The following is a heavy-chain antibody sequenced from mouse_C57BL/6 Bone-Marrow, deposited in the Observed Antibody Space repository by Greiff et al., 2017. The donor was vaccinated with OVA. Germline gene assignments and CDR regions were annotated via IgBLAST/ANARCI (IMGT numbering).Heavy chain of an antibody. CDR3: RTSYYGSFFYDFDD. D-gene: IGHD2-10*01. Sequence: VQLQQSGAELVRPGASVTLSCKASGYTFTDYDMHWVKQTPVHGLEWIGAIDPETGGTAYNQKFKGKAILTADKSSSTAYMELRSLTSEDSAVYYGRTSYYGSFFYDFDDWGQGTTLTVSS. V-gene: IGHV1-15*01. J-gene: IGHJ2*01. CDR1: GYTFTDYD. CDR2: IDPETGGT.